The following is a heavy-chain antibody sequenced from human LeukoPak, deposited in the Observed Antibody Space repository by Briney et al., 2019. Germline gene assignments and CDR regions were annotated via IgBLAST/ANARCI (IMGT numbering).Heavy chain of an antibody. Sequence: SVKVSCKASGGTFSSYAISWVRQAPGQGLEWMGRIIPILGIANYAQKFQGRVTITADKSTSTAYMKLSSLRSEDTAVYYCAXXXXXGXSHYYYGMDVWGQGTTVTVSS. V-gene: IGHV1-69*04. D-gene: IGHD6-19*01. CDR1: GGTFSSYA. CDR3: AXXXXXGXSHYYYGMDV. J-gene: IGHJ6*02. CDR2: IIPILGIA.